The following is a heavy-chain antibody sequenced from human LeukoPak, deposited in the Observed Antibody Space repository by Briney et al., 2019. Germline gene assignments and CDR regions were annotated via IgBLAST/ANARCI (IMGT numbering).Heavy chain of an antibody. Sequence: GGSLRLSCAASGFTSNSYGMSWVRQAPGKGLEWVSAMSGSGVNTDYADSVEGRFTISRDNSKNTLYLQMNSLRAEDTAVYYCAKDQLYYYDSSGYKGASGLHYFDYWGQGTLVTVSS. D-gene: IGHD3-22*01. J-gene: IGHJ4*02. V-gene: IGHV3-23*01. CDR3: AKDQLYYYDSSGYKGASGLHYFDY. CDR1: GFTSNSYG. CDR2: MSGSGVNT.